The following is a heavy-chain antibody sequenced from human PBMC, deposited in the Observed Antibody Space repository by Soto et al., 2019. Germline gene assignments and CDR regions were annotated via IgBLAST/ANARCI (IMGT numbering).Heavy chain of an antibody. CDR2: ISGSGGGT. CDR3: AKGWCDS. J-gene: IGHJ5*01. V-gene: IGHV3-23*01. Sequence: GGSLRFSCAASGFSFSSHVMSWVRQAPGKGLEWVSSISGSGGGTYYADSVKGRFIISRDNSKNTLDPQMNSLRVEDTAVYYCAKGWCDSWGQGTLVTVS. CDR1: GFSFSSHV.